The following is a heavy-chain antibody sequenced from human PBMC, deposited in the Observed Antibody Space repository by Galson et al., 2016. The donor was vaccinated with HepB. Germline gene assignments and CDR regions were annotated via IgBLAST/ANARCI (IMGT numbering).Heavy chain of an antibody. CDR2: IWFDGSNK. CDR3: ARVGDLGGDYFDY. J-gene: IGHJ4*03. V-gene: IGHV3-33*01. D-gene: IGHD2-21*01. Sequence: SLRLSCAASGFTFRRHGMHWVRQAPGKGLEWMAAIWFDGSNKYYADSVKGRFTISRDNSENTLYLQMDSLRAEDTAVYYCARVGDLGGDYFDYWGQGTMVTVSS. CDR1: GFTFRRHG.